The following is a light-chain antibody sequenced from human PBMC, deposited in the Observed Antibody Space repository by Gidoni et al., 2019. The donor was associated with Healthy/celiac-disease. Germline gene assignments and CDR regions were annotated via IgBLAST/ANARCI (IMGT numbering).Light chain of an antibody. J-gene: IGKJ4*01. CDR3: RQSYSTPLT. CDR2: APS. Sequence: QMPQSPSSLSASVGDRVTITCRASQSISSYLNWYQQKPGKAPKLLIYAPSSLQSGVPSRFSGSGSGTDFTISISSLQPEDFATCYCRQSYSTPLTFGGGTKVEIK. V-gene: IGKV1-39*01. CDR1: QSISSY.